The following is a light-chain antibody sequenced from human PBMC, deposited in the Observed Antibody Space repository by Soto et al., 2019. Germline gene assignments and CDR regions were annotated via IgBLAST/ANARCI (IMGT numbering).Light chain of an antibody. CDR3: NSYTDRNNLV. Sequence: QSVLTQSPSASGSPGQSVTISCTGTSSDIGGYNSVSWYQQHPGKAPKVMIYDVSKRPSGVPDRFSGSKSGNTASLTVSALQAEDEADYYCNSYTDRNNLVFGTGTKVTVL. V-gene: IGLV2-8*01. J-gene: IGLJ1*01. CDR2: DVS. CDR1: SSDIGGYNS.